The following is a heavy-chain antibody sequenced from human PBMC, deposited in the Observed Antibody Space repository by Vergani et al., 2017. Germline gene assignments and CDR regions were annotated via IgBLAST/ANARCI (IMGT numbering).Heavy chain of an antibody. D-gene: IGHD3-16*01. CDR1: GFTFSNAW. CDR3: TTAAVRLGYGY. V-gene: IGHV3-15*01. CDR2: IKSKTDGGTT. J-gene: IGHJ4*02. Sequence: EVQLVESGGGLVKPGGSLRLSCAASGFTFSNAWMSWVRQAPGKGLEWVGRIKSKTDGGTTDYAAPVKGRFPISRDDSKNTLYLQMNSLKTEDTAVYYCTTAAVRLGYGYWGQGTLVTVSS.